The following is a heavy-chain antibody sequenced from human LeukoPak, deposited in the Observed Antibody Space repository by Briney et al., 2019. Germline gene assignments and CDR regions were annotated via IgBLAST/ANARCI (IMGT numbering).Heavy chain of an antibody. J-gene: IGHJ4*02. CDR3: ARGRGVATIVVLNPPVY. CDR1: GGTFSSYA. CDR2: IIPIFGTA. Sequence: ASVKVTCKASGGTFSSYAISWVRQAPGQGLEWMGGIIPIFGTANYAQKFQGRVTITADESTSTAYMELSSLRSEDTAVYYCARGRGVATIVVLNPPVYWGQGTLVTVSS. V-gene: IGHV1-69*13. D-gene: IGHD5-12*01.